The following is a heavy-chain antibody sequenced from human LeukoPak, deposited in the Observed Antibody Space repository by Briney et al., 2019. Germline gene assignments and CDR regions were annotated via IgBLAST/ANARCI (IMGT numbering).Heavy chain of an antibody. D-gene: IGHD5-24*01. CDR3: AREGRDGYNLVYYYMDV. CDR1: GGSISSYY. V-gene: IGHV4-59*12. CDR2: IYYSGST. Sequence: EASETLSLTCTVSGGSISSYYWSWIRQPPGKGLEWIGYIYYSGSTNYNPSLKSRVTISVDTSKNQFSLKLSSVTAADTAVYYCAREGRDGYNLVYYYMDVWGKGTTVTVS. J-gene: IGHJ6*03.